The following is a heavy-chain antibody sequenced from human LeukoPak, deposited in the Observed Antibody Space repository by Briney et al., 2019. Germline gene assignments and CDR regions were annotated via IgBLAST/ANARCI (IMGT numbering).Heavy chain of an antibody. CDR2: IWYDGSNK. V-gene: IGHV3-33*06. D-gene: IGHD1-26*01. CDR1: GFTFSSYG. CDR3: AKMKGHPLPKYYMDV. J-gene: IGHJ6*01. Sequence: GGSLRLSCAASGFTFSSYGMHWVRQAPGKGLEWVAVIWYDGSNKYDADSVKGRFTISRDNSKNTLYLEMNSLRAEDTAIYYCAKMKGHPLPKYYMDVWGQGTTVTVSS.